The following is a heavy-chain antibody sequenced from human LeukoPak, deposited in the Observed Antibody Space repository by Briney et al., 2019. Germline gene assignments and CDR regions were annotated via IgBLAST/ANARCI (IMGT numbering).Heavy chain of an antibody. CDR1: GFTFNTYW. CDR2: IKQDGSEK. J-gene: IGHJ5*01. Sequence: GGSLRLSCAASGFTFNTYWMTWVRQAPGKGLGWVANIKQDGSEKYYVDSLKGRFTISRDNAKNSLYLQMNSLRVEDTAVYYCAREEWWFDSWGQGTQVTVSS. D-gene: IGHD2-8*01. CDR3: AREEWWFDS. V-gene: IGHV3-7*01.